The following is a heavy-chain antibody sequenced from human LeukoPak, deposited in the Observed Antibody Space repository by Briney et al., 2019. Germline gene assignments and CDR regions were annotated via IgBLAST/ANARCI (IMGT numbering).Heavy chain of an antibody. CDR1: GFTFSSYG. CDR3: AKDSPLTGAGYYYYYYGMDV. V-gene: IGHV3-30*18. J-gene: IGHJ6*04. D-gene: IGHD1-14*01. CDR2: ISYDGSNK. Sequence: GGSLRLSCAASGFTFSSYGMHWVRQAPGKGLDWVAVISYDGSNKYYADSLKGRFTISRDNSKNTLYLQMNSPRAEDTAVYCCAKDSPLTGAGYYYYYYGMDVWGKGTTVTVSS.